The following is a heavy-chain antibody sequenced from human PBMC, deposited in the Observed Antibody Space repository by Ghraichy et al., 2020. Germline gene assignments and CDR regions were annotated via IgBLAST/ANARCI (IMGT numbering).Heavy chain of an antibody. CDR3: ARVGRRITILYGLDV. CDR1: GGSISSSNW. CDR2: IYQSGST. V-gene: IGHV4-4*02. J-gene: IGHJ6*02. D-gene: IGHD3-3*01. Sequence: SETLSLTCAVSGGSISSSNWWSWVRQPPGKGLEWIGDIYQSGSTNYHPSLKSRVTISVDKSKNQFSLKRTSLTAADTAVYYCARVGRRITILYGLDVWGQGTTVTVSS.